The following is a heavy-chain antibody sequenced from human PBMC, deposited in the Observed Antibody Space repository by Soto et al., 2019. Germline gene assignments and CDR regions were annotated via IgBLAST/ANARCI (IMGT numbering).Heavy chain of an antibody. D-gene: IGHD5-18*01. V-gene: IGHV1-69*12. Sequence: QVQLVQSGAEVKKPESSVKVSCKAPGGTFSTYAISWVRQAPGQGLEWMGGIIPMFGTANYAQRFQDRVTITADESTNTVYMELCSLRSKDTAVYFCASGIQLWLRRINNGYSGWGQGTLVTVSS. CDR3: ASGIQLWLRRINNGYSG. J-gene: IGHJ4*02. CDR1: GGTFSTYA. CDR2: IIPMFGTA.